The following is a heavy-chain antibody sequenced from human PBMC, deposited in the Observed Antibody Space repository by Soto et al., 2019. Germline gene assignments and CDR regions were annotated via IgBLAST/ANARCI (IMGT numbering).Heavy chain of an antibody. CDR3: SKSNNSGLGPLSI. V-gene: IGHV3-30*18. CDR1: GFTFISYG. CDR2: ISYDGSNK. D-gene: IGHD6-25*01. Sequence: PGGSLRLSCAASGFTFISYGMHWVLQAPGKGLEWVAVISYDGSNKYYADSVKGRFTISRDNSKNTLYLQMNSLRAEDTAVYFFSKSNNSGLGPLSICAQGTMVPVSS. J-gene: IGHJ3*02.